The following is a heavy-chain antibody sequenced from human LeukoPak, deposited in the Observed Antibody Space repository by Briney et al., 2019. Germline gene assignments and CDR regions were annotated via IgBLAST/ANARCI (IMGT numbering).Heavy chain of an antibody. V-gene: IGHV3-21*01. CDR1: GFTFSSYS. Sequence: SGGSLRLSCAASGFTFSSYSMNWVRQAPGKGLEWVSSISSSSSYIYYADSVKGRFTISRDNAKNSLYLQMNSLRAEDTAVYYCAVGSSWFVDYWGQGTLVTVSS. CDR2: ISSSSSYI. CDR3: AVGSSWFVDY. D-gene: IGHD6-13*01. J-gene: IGHJ4*02.